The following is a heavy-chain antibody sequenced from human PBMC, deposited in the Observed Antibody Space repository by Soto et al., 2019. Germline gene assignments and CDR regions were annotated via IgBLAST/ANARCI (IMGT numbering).Heavy chain of an antibody. D-gene: IGHD2-21*02. V-gene: IGHV1-2*02. CDR3: ARSVGDPYYYYGMDV. CDR2: INPNSGGT. Sequence: ASVKVSCKASGYTFTGYYMHWVRQAPGQGLEWMGWINPNSGGTNYAQKFQGRVTMTRDTSISTAYMELRRLRSDDTAVYYCARSVGDPYYYYGMDVWGQGTTVSVSS. J-gene: IGHJ6*02. CDR1: GYTFTGYY.